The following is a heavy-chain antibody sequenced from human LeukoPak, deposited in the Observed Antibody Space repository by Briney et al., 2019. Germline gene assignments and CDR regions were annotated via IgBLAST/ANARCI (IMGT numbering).Heavy chain of an antibody. D-gene: IGHD6-19*01. CDR1: GYTFTGYY. CDR2: INPNSGGT. CDR3: ATDGAVAGTAYPEY. Sequence: GASVKVSCKASGYTFTGYYIHWVRQAPGQGLEWMGWINPNSGGTKYAQKFQGRVTMTRDTSISTAYMELSSLKSDDTALYYCATDGAVAGTAYPEYWGLGTLVTVSP. J-gene: IGHJ4*02. V-gene: IGHV1-2*02.